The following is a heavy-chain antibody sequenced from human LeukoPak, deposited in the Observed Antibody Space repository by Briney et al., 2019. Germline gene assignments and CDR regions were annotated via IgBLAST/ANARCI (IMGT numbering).Heavy chain of an antibody. CDR2: INHSGST. J-gene: IGHJ4*02. Sequence: SSETLSLTCAVYGGSFSGYYWSWIRQPPGKGLEWIGEINHSGSTNYNPSLKSRVTISVDTSKNRFSLKLSSVTAADTAVYYCAIRITMIVGQDFDYWGQGTLVTVSS. V-gene: IGHV4-34*01. CDR3: AIRITMIVGQDFDY. CDR1: GGSFSGYY. D-gene: IGHD3-22*01.